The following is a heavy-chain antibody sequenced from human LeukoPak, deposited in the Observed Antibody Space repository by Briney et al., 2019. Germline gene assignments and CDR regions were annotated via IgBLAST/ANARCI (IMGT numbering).Heavy chain of an antibody. V-gene: IGHV5-51*01. J-gene: IGHJ4*02. Sequence: GESLKISCKVSGYSFTSYWIAWVRQMPGKGLEWMGIIYPGDPDTRYSPSFQGQVTISADKSFSTAYLQWSSLKASDTAMFYCARHPAIGSSGSYYFDYWGQGTLVTVSS. D-gene: IGHD1-26*01. CDR2: IYPGDPDT. CDR3: ARHPAIGSSGSYYFDY. CDR1: GYSFTSYW.